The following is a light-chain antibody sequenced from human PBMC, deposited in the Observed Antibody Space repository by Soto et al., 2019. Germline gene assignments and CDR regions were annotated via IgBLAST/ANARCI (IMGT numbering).Light chain of an antibody. CDR2: AAS. J-gene: IGKJ1*01. CDR1: QGIGSD. CDR3: QQVNSYPRT. V-gene: IGKV1-9*01. Sequence: DIQLTQSPSFLSASVGDRVTITCRASQGIGSDLAWYQQKPGKAPNLLIYAASTLQSGVPSRFSGSGSGTEFTLKISSLQPEDFATYHCQQVNSYPRTFGQGTKVDSK.